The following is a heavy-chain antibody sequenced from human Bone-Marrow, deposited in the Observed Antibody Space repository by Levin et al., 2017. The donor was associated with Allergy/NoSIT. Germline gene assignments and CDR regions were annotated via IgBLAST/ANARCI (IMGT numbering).Heavy chain of an antibody. CDR2: IYYSGST. Sequence: SETLSLTCTVSGGSISSGGYYWSWIRQHPGKGLEWIGYIYYSGSTYYNPSLKSRVTISVDTSKNQFSLKLSSVTAADTAVYYCARVRGRGRLGWFDPWGQGTLVTVSS. D-gene: IGHD3-16*01. CDR3: ARVRGRGRLGWFDP. V-gene: IGHV4-31*03. CDR1: GGSISSGGYY. J-gene: IGHJ5*02.